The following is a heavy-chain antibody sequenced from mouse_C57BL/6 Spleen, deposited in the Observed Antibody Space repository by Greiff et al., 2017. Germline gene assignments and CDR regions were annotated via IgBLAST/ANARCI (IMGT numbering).Heavy chain of an antibody. J-gene: IGHJ4*01. V-gene: IGHV1-15*01. Sequence: QVTLQQSGAELVRPGASVTLSCKASGYTFTDYEMHWVKQTPVHGLEWIGAIDPETGGTAYNQKLKGKAILPADQSSSTAYMELRSLTSEDSAVYYCTRNYYGSSLYAMDYWGQGTSVTVSS. D-gene: IGHD1-1*01. CDR2: IDPETGGT. CDR3: TRNYYGSSLYAMDY. CDR1: GYTFTDYE.